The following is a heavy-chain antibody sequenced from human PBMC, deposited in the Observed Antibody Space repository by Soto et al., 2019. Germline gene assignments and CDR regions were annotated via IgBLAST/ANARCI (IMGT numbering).Heavy chain of an antibody. CDR3: ARDFWSGYESKYYYYMDV. Sequence: ASVKVSCKASGYTFTSYDIYWVRQATGQGLEWMGWMNPNSGNTAYAQKFQGRVTMARNTSISTAYMELSSLRSDDTAVYYCARDFWSGYESKYYYYMDVWGKGTTVTVSS. CDR1: GYTFTSYD. D-gene: IGHD3-3*01. CDR2: MNPNSGNT. J-gene: IGHJ6*03. V-gene: IGHV1-8*01.